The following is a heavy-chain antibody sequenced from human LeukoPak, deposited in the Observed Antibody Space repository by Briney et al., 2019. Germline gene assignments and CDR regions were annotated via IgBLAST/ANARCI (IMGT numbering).Heavy chain of an antibody. Sequence: GESLKISCKGSGYSFTSYWIGWVRQMPGKGLEWMGINYPGNSDTRYSPSFQGQVTISADKSISTAYLQWSSLKASDTAMYYCARHFGIYGSGWNALDYWGQGTLVTVSS. V-gene: IGHV5-51*01. CDR2: NYPGNSDT. CDR1: GYSFTSYW. CDR3: ARHFGIYGSGWNALDY. D-gene: IGHD6-19*01. J-gene: IGHJ4*02.